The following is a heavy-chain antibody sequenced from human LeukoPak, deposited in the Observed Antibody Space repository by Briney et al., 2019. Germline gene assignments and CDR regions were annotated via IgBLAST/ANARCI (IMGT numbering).Heavy chain of an antibody. V-gene: IGHV3-48*01. CDR2: ISSTGGTI. J-gene: IGHJ3*02. CDR3: ARGYSRAAFDI. D-gene: IGHD2-15*01. Sequence: GGPLRLSCAASGFTFRNYLMIWVRQAPGKGLEWVSFISSTGGTIYYADSVKGRFTVSRDNGKNSLLLQMNSLRAEDTALYYCARGYSRAAFDIWGQGTVVAVSS. CDR1: GFTFRNYL.